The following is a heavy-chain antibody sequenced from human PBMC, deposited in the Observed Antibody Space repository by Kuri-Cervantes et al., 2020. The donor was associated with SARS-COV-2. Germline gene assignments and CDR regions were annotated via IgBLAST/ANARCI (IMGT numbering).Heavy chain of an antibody. Sequence: GSLRLSCTVSGGSISSSSYYWGWIRQPPGKGLEWIGSIYYSGSTYYNPSLKSRVSISVDTSKNQFSLKLSSVTAAATAVYYCARQMISSITIFGVVITRNWFDPWGQGTLVTVSS. J-gene: IGHJ5*02. CDR1: GGSISSSSYY. D-gene: IGHD3-3*01. CDR3: ARQMISSITIFGVVITRNWFDP. V-gene: IGHV4-39*01. CDR2: IYYSGST.